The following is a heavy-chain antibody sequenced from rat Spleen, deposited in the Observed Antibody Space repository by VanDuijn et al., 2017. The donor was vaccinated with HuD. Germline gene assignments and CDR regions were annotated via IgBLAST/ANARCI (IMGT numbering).Heavy chain of an antibody. D-gene: IGHD2-5*01. V-gene: IGHV5-7*01. Sequence: EVQLVESGGGSVQPGRSMKLSCATSGFTFSDFYMAWVRQAPTKGLEWVATISYDGSRTYYRDSGKGRFTISRDNGKSILYLEMDSLRSEDMATYYCVRQGYLRDWYFDFWGPGTMVTVSS. CDR3: VRQGYLRDWYFDF. J-gene: IGHJ1*01. CDR2: ISYDGSRT. CDR1: GFTFSDFY.